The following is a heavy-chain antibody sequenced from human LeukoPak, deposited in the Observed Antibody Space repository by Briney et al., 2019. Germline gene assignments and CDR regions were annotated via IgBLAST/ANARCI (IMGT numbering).Heavy chain of an antibody. CDR3: ARDGINTPFDY. CDR2: IIPILGIA. CDR1: GGTFSSYA. V-gene: IGHV1-69*04. D-gene: IGHD1-14*01. J-gene: IGHJ4*02. Sequence: SVKVSCKASGGTFSSYAISWVRQAPGQGLEWMGRIIPILGIANYAQKFQGRVTITADKSTSTAYMELSGLRSEDTAVYYCARDGINTPFDYWGQGTLVTVSS.